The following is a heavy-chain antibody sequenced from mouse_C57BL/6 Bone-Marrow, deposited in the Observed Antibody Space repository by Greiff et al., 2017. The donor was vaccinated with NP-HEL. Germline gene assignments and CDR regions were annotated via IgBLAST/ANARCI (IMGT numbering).Heavy chain of an antibody. CDR2: ISDGGSYT. V-gene: IGHV5-4*03. CDR3: ARGGWLLPPFAY. J-gene: IGHJ3*01. Sequence: EVNLVESGGGLVKPGGSLKLSCAASGFTFSSYAMSWVRQTPEKRLEWVATISDGGSYTYYPDNVKGRFTISRDNAKNNLYLQMSHLKSEDTAMYYCARGGWLLPPFAYWGQGTLVTVSA. D-gene: IGHD2-3*01. CDR1: GFTFSSYA.